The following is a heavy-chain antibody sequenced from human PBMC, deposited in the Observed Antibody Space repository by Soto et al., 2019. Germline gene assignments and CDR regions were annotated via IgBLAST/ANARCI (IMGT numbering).Heavy chain of an antibody. D-gene: IGHD2-2*01. J-gene: IGHJ4*02. V-gene: IGHV1-46*01. CDR1: GYTFTSYY. CDR3: ARDGIVVPSALYYFDY. CDR2: INPSGYGT. Sequence: ASVKVSCKASGYTFTSYYMHWVRQAPGQGLEWMGIINPSGYGTSYAQKFQGRVTMTRDTSTSTFYMELRSLRSDDTAVYFCARDGIVVPSALYYFDYWGQGTLVTVSS.